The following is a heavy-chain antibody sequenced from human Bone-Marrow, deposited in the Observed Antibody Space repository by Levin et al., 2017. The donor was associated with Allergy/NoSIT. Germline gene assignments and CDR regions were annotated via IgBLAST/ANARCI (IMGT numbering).Heavy chain of an antibody. Sequence: GGSLRLSCAASGFIFRNYAMNWVRQAPGKGLEWVSQISGSGGNTHYTDSVKGRFTISRDNSKNTLYLQMNSLRVEDTAVYYCAGYDTSAYHSPFDYWGQGTLVTVSS. CDR1: GFIFRNYA. V-gene: IGHV3-23*01. J-gene: IGHJ4*02. D-gene: IGHD3-22*01. CDR2: ISGSGGNT. CDR3: AGYDTSAYHSPFDY.